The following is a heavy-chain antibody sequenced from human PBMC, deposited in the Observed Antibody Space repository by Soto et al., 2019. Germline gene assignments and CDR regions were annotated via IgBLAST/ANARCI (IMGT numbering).Heavy chain of an antibody. J-gene: IGHJ6*02. D-gene: IGHD1-26*01. CDR2: TYYRSKWYN. V-gene: IGHV6-1*01. CDR3: ARDLYIVGATLGGDYYYGMDV. Sequence: LSQTLSLTCAISGDSVSSNSAAWNWIRQSPSRGLEWLGRTYYRSKWYNDYAVSVKSRITINPDTSENQFSLQLNSVTPEDTAVYYCARDLYIVGATLGGDYYYGMDVWGQGTTVTVSS. CDR1: GDSVSSNSAA.